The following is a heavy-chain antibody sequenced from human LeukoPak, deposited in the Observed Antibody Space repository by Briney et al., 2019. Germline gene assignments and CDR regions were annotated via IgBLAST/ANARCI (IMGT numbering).Heavy chain of an antibody. V-gene: IGHV4-59*12. J-gene: IGHJ3*02. CDR3: ARLTRPSHRRYFVRGYAFDI. CDR2: VHYSGST. D-gene: IGHD3-9*01. CDR1: GFTFSNYE. Sequence: LRLSCAASGFTFSNYEMNWVRQAPGKGLEWIGFVHYSGSTHYNPSLKSRVTISVDTSKNQFSLRLSSVTAADTAVYYCARLTRPSHRRYFVRGYAFDIWGQGTMVTVSS.